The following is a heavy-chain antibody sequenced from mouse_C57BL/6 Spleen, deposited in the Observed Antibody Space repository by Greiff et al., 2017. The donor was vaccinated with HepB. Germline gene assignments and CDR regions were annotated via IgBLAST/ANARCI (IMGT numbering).Heavy chain of an antibody. Sequence: QVQLQQSGAELVKPGASVKMSCKASGYTFTSYWITWVKQRPGQGLEWIGDIYPGSGSTNYNEKFKSKATLTVDTSSSTAYMQLSSLTSEDSAVYYCAREGVRYFDVWGTGTTVTVSS. D-gene: IGHD2-2*01. CDR2: IYPGSGST. V-gene: IGHV1-55*01. CDR3: AREGVRYFDV. CDR1: GYTFTSYW. J-gene: IGHJ1*03.